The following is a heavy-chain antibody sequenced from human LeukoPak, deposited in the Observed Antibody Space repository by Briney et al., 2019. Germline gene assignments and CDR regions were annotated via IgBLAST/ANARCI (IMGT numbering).Heavy chain of an antibody. Sequence: GGSLRLSCAASGFTFSTYTMNWVRQVPGKGLEGVSAMTGGRGTTLYTDSVKGRFTISRDNSKNTLYLQMNSLRVEDTAVYYCAKDRVPDGVWEIDYWGQGTLVIVSS. CDR2: MTGGRGTT. D-gene: IGHD1-14*01. CDR1: GFTFSTYT. V-gene: IGHV3-23*01. J-gene: IGHJ4*02. CDR3: AKDRVPDGVWEIDY.